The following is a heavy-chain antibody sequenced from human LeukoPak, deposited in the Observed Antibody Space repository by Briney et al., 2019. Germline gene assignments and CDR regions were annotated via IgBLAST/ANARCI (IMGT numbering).Heavy chain of an antibody. CDR1: GFTFSSYA. CDR3: AKVVRIMGATFDWYFDL. Sequence: GGSLRLSCAASGFTFSSYAMSWVRQAPGKGLEWVSAISGSGGSTYCADSVKGRFTVSRDNSKNTLYLQMNSLRAEDTAVYYCAKVVRIMGATFDWYFDLWGRGTLVTVSS. J-gene: IGHJ2*01. D-gene: IGHD1-26*01. V-gene: IGHV3-23*01. CDR2: ISGSGGST.